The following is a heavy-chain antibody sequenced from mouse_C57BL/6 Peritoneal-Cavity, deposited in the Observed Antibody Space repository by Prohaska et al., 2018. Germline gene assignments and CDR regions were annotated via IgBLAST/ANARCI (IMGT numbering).Heavy chain of an antibody. V-gene: IGHV7-3*01. J-gene: IGHJ2*01. CDR2: IIYKANGYTT. Sequence: EVKLVESGGGLVQPGGSLSLSCAASGFTFTDYYMSWVRQPPGKALEWLGFIIYKANGYTTEYSASVKGRFTTSRDNSQSMLYLQMNALRAEDSATYYCARSTVVFDYWGQGTTLTVSS. CDR1: GFTFTDYY. CDR3: ARSTVVFDY. D-gene: IGHD1-1*01.